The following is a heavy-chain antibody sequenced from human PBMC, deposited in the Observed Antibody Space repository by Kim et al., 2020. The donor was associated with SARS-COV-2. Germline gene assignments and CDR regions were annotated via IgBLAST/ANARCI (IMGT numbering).Heavy chain of an antibody. J-gene: IGHJ4*02. CDR3: AHSPRAGIAVAGTSSDY. Sequence: SGPTLVNPTQTLTLTCTFSGFSLSTSGVGVGWIRQPPGKALEWLALIYWNADKRYSPSLKSRLTITKDTSKNQVVLTMTNMDPVDTATYYCAHSPRAGIAVAGTSSDYWGQGTLVTVSS. D-gene: IGHD6-19*01. V-gene: IGHV2-5*01. CDR2: IYWNADK. CDR1: GFSLSTSGVG.